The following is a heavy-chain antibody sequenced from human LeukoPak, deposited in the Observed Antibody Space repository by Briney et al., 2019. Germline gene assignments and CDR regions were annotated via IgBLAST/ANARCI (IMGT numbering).Heavy chain of an antibody. D-gene: IGHD3-22*01. J-gene: IGHJ4*02. CDR3: ARARGVSTGYRPIDY. CDR1: GFTFSSYA. CDR2: IWYDGSNK. Sequence: GGSLRLSCAASGFTFSSYAMHWVRQAPGKGLEWVAVIWYDGSNKHYAESVKGRFSISRDNSKSTLYLQMNSLRAEDTAVYYCARARGVSTGYRPIDYWGQGTLVTVSS. V-gene: IGHV3-33*08.